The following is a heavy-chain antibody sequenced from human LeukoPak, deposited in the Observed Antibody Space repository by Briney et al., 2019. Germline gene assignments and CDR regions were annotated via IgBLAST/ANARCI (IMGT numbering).Heavy chain of an antibody. V-gene: IGHV4-59*01. Sequence: SETLSLTCTVSGGSISSYYWSWIRQPPGKGLEWIGYIYYSGSTNYNPSLKSRVAISVDTSKNQFSLKLSSVTAADTAVYYCARRLMITFGGVIPGGDAFDIWGQGTMVTVSS. CDR3: ARRLMITFGGVIPGGDAFDI. J-gene: IGHJ3*02. CDR1: GGSISSYY. CDR2: IYYSGST. D-gene: IGHD3-16*02.